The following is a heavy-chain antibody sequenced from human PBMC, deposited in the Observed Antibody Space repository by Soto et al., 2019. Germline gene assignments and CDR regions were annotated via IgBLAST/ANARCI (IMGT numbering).Heavy chain of an antibody. V-gene: IGHV4-59*01. J-gene: IGHJ6*02. CDR2: IYYSGST. Sequence: QVQLQESDPGLVKPSETLSLTCTVSGGSISSYYWSWIRQPPGKGLEWIGYIYYSGSTNYNPSLKSRVTISVDTSKIQFSLRLSSVTAADTAVYYCARVLGGSYYFYYGMDVWGQGTTVTVSS. D-gene: IGHD2-15*01. CDR3: ARVLGGSYYFYYGMDV. CDR1: GGSISSYY.